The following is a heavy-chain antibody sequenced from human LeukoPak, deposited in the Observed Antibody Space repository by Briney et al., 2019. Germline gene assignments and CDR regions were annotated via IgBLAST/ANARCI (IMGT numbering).Heavy chain of an antibody. D-gene: IGHD2-8*01. CDR1: GFTFSSSS. J-gene: IGHJ5*02. CDR3: XXXEYCTXXXXXLLXXGNWFDP. V-gene: IGHV3-48*01. Sequence: GGSLRLSCTASGFTFSSSSMNWVRQAPGKGLEWVSYITASSSTEYYADSVKGRFTISRDNAKNSLYLQMNSLRAEDTAVYYCXXXEYCTXXXXXLLXXGNWFDPWGQGTLVTVS. CDR2: ITASSSTE.